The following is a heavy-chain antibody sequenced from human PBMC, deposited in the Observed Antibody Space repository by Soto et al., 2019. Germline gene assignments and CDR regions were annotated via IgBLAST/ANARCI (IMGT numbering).Heavy chain of an antibody. CDR3: ADLGVNFDH. D-gene: IGHD2-8*01. Sequence: GGSVKVCFKACGFTFTSSALQWVRQARGQRLEWIGWIGVGSGNRHYAQKFHERVTITRDMSRNTAYMELSSLRSEDTAVYYCADLGVNFDHWGQGTLVTGSS. J-gene: IGHJ4*02. CDR2: IGVGSGNR. V-gene: IGHV1-58*01. CDR1: GFTFTSSA.